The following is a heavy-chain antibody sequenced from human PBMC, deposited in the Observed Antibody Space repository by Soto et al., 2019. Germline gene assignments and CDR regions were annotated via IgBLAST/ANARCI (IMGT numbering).Heavy chain of an antibody. Sequence: QVQLQQWGAGLLKPSETLSLTCAVYDGSFSGYQWSWIRQTPGKGLEWIGGINDSGNINYNPSLKRRVTILVDSPKKQISLRLSSVTAADTAVYYRARGRIMWFGELSPRGGYYYDMDVWCKGTTATVSS. CDR1: DGSFSGYQ. V-gene: IGHV4-34*01. J-gene: IGHJ6*03. CDR3: ARGRIMWFGELSPRGGYYYDMDV. CDR2: INDSGNI. D-gene: IGHD3-10*01.